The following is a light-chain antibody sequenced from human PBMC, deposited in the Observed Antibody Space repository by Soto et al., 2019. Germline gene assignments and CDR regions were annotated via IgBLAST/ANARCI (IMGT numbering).Light chain of an antibody. J-gene: IGLJ1*01. CDR1: STYFCSYYR. CDR2: EAS. CDR3: SLLTSEDTYV. V-gene: IGLV2-18*01. Sequence: ADLAQPPSVSWTSGQSVPISCTGTSTYFCSYYRFSLYQQPPGTAPKLITCEASTRPSGVPDRFSGCKACNTSSLTISGLQAAVEVYYVVSLLTSEDTYVFGTGTNVTVL.